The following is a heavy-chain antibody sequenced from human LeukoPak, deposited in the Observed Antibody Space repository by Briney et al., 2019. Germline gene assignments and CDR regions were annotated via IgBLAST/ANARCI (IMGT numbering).Heavy chain of an antibody. V-gene: IGHV3-20*04. Sequence: PGGSLRLSCAASGFTFDDYGMSWVRQAPGKGLEWVSGINWNGGSTGYADSVKGRFTISRDNAKNSLYLQMNSLRAEDTALYYCARYYYDSSGYYQRDVPGYFDYWGQGTLVTVSS. J-gene: IGHJ4*02. CDR1: GFTFDDYG. CDR2: INWNGGST. D-gene: IGHD3-22*01. CDR3: ARYYYDSSGYYQRDVPGYFDY.